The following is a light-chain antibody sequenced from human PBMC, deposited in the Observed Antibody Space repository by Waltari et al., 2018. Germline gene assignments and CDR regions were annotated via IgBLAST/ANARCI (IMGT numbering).Light chain of an antibody. CDR2: EAS. J-gene: IGKJ4*01. CDR1: KFIGDS. V-gene: IGKV3-11*01. CDR3: QNRRNWPLLT. Sequence: VLTQSPATLSLSPGDRATHSCTASKFIGDSLAWYQQKPGQAPRLLMSEASNRATGVPDRFSASGSGTDFTLTVSSLEPEGFAVYYCQNRRNWPLLTFGGGTKVEIK.